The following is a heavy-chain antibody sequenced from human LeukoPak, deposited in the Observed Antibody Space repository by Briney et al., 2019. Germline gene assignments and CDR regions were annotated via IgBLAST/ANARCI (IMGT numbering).Heavy chain of an antibody. V-gene: IGHV3-66*01. CDR2: IYTGGSM. J-gene: IGHJ3*02. CDR3: ARIEAGMDAFDI. CDR1: GFTVSSNY. Sequence: GGSLRLSCEASGFTVSSNYINWVRQAPGQGLEWVSVIYTGGSMYYADSVKGRFTISRDTSKSTLYLQMNSLRVEDTAVYYCARIEAGMDAFDIWGQGTMVTVSS.